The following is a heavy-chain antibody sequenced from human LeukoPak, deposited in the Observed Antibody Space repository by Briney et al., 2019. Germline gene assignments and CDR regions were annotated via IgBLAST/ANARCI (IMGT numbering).Heavy chain of an antibody. CDR3: VRSFGDLENFFDH. J-gene: IGHJ4*02. CDR2: INWNGGRT. CDR1: GFTFDDYD. Sequence: PGGSLRLSCEASGFTFDDYDMSWVRQVPGKGLEWVSGINWNGGRTGYADSVKGRFTISRDNARNSLYLQMNSLRAEDTALYYCVRSFGDLENFFDHWGQGNLVTVSS. D-gene: IGHD3-16*01. V-gene: IGHV3-20*04.